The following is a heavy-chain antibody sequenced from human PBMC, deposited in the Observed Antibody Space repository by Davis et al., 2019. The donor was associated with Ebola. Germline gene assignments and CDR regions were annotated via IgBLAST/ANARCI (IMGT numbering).Heavy chain of an antibody. V-gene: IGHV3-7*01. CDR1: GFTLSSYY. J-gene: IGHJ4*02. Sequence: GESLKISCAASGFTLSSYYMTWVRQAPGKGLEWVANINHNGSEKYYVDSVKGRFTISRDNAKNSLYLQMNSLRAGDTAVYYCARVGQNIAAGNAGPGFDYWGQGTLVTVSS. CDR3: ARVGQNIAAGNAGPGFDY. D-gene: IGHD6-13*01. CDR2: INHNGSEK.